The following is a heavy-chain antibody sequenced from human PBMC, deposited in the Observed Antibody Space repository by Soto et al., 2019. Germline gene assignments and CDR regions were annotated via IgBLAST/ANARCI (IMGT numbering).Heavy chain of an antibody. CDR3: SRRAPEGFDP. V-gene: IGHV4-39*01. J-gene: IGHJ5*02. CDR1: GGSIGTSAYY. Sequence: PSETLSLTCAVSGGSIGTSAYYWGWIRQAPGKGLEWIGSINHSENTYLSPSLKDRVTMSVDTSKHSFSLKLRSATAADTGLYYCSRRAPEGFDPWGQGTLVTVS. CDR2: INHSENT.